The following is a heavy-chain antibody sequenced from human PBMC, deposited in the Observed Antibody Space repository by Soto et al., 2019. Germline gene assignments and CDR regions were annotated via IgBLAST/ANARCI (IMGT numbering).Heavy chain of an antibody. CDR3: ARNMYRYYDILTGYSREVYFDY. J-gene: IGHJ4*02. V-gene: IGHV4-34*01. CDR1: GGSFSGYY. D-gene: IGHD3-9*01. CDR2: INHSGST. Sequence: PSETLSLTCAVYGGSFSGYYWSGIRQPPGKGLEWIGEINHSGSTNYNPSLKSRVTISVDTSKNQFSLKLSSVTAADTAVYYCARNMYRYYDILTGYSREVYFDYWGQGTLVTVSS.